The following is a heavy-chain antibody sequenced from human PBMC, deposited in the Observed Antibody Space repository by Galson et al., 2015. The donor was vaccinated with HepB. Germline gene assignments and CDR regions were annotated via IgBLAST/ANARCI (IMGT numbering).Heavy chain of an antibody. D-gene: IGHD3-10*01. Sequence: SVKVSCKASGYTFNNYGITWVRQAPGQGLEWMGWISGYNGNTNYAQNLQGRVTLTTDTSTGTAYMELRSLRSDDTAVYYCARDSNPLSYSGSGSYYKYNWFDPWGQGTLVTVSS. CDR2: ISGYNGNT. CDR1: GYTFNNYG. CDR3: ARDSNPLSYSGSGSYYKYNWFDP. V-gene: IGHV1-18*01. J-gene: IGHJ5*02.